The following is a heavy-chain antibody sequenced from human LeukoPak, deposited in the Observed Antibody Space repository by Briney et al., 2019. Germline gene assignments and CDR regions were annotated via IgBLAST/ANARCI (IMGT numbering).Heavy chain of an antibody. CDR3: ARDPKIFTMMNAFDI. CDR2: ISYDGSNK. D-gene: IGHD3-22*01. Sequence: GGSLRLSCAASGFTFSSYAMPWVRQAPGKGLEWVAVISYDGSNKYYADSVKGRFTISRDNSKNTLYLQMNSLRAEDTAVYYCARDPKIFTMMNAFDIWGQGTMVTVSS. CDR1: GFTFSSYA. J-gene: IGHJ3*02. V-gene: IGHV3-30-3*01.